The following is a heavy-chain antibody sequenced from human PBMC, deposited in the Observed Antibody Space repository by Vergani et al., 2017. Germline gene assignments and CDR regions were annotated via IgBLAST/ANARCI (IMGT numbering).Heavy chain of an antibody. CDR1: GFTFSFSG. J-gene: IGHJ4*01. V-gene: IGHV3-33*05. CDR2: IKNDESRK. CDR3: ARAYGRYDWFDY. Sequence: QVHLVESGGGVVQPGGSLRLSCAASGFTFSFSGMQWVRQGPGKGLEWVAFIKNDESRKNCAESLKDRFTISRDNSKNTLYLQMNSLRVEDTAVYYCARAYGRYDWFDYWGQRTLVTVSS. D-gene: IGHD1-20*01.